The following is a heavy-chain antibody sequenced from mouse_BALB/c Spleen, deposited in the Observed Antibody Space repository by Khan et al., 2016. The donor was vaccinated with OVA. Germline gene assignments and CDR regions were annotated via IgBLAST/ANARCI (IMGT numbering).Heavy chain of an antibody. Sequence: LVKTGASVKISCKASGYSFTGYYMHWVKQSHGKSLEWIGYISCYNGATSYNQKFKGKATFTVDTSSRTAYMQFNSLTSEDSAVYYGARGDYYGSSSFAYWGQGTLVTGAA. CDR2: ISCYNGAT. CDR1: GYSFTGYY. V-gene: IGHV1S34*01. J-gene: IGHJ3*01. CDR3: ARGDYYGSSSFAY. D-gene: IGHD1-1*01.